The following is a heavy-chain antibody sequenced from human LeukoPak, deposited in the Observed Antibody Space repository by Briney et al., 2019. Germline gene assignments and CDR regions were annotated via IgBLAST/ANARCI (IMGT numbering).Heavy chain of an antibody. Sequence: GGSLRLSCAASGFTFSTSTMNWVRQAPGKGLEWVSSISGSGSYKYYADSVKGRFTISRDNAENSLYLQMSSLRAEDTAVYYCTRTLSNVLMAFAGWFDPWGQGTLVTVSS. CDR1: GFTFSTST. D-gene: IGHD2-8*01. V-gene: IGHV3-21*01. CDR2: ISGSGSYK. J-gene: IGHJ5*02. CDR3: TRTLSNVLMAFAGWFDP.